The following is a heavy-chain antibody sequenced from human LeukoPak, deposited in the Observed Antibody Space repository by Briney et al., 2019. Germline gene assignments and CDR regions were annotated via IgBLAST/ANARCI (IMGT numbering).Heavy chain of an antibody. V-gene: IGHV1-69*02. CDR2: IIPILGIA. CDR1: GGTFSSYT. D-gene: IGHD1-26*01. CDR3: ASGVEATPYDAFDI. J-gene: IGHJ3*02. Sequence: SVKVSCKASGGTFSSYTISWVRQAPGQGLEWMGRIIPILGIANYAQKFQGRVTITADKSTSTAYMELSSLRSDDTAVYYCASGVEATPYDAFDIWGQGTMVTVSS.